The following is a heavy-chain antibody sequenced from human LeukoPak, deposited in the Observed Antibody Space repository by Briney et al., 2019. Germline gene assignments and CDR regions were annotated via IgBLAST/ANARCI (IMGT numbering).Heavy chain of an antibody. CDR3: AKEKLPSGYSFLTDY. CDR1: GFTFSSYL. D-gene: IGHD5-18*01. Sequence: QTGGSLRLSCAVSGFTFSSYLMHWVRQAPGKGLVWVSRINSDGSSTTYSDSVKGRFTISRDNAKNTLYLQMSSLRAEDTAVYYCAKEKLPSGYSFLTDYWGQGTLVTVSS. CDR2: INSDGSST. J-gene: IGHJ4*02. V-gene: IGHV3-74*01.